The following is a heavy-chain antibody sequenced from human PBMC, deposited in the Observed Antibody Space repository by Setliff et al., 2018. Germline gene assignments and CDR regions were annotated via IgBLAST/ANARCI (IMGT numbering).Heavy chain of an antibody. J-gene: IGHJ2*01. CDR2: ISSSGSTK. D-gene: IGHD1-26*01. V-gene: IGHV3-11*04. Sequence: GGSLRLSCAAPELIFSHTWMNWVRQAPGKGLEWVSYISSSGSTKYYADSVKGRFTISRDNAKNSLYLQMSSLRAEDTAVYYCARDPPWELRYFDLWGRGTLVTVSS. CDR3: ARDPPWELRYFDL. CDR1: ELIFSHTW.